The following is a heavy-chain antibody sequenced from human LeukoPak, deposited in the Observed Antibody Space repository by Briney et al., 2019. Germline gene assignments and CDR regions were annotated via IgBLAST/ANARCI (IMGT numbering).Heavy chain of an antibody. CDR1: GGSISSSSYY. Sequence: SETLSLTCTVSGGSISSSSYYWGWIRQPPGKGLEWIGSIYYSGSTYYNPSLKSRVTISVDTSKNQFSLKLSSVTAADTAVYYCARPIYDFWSGYSSHWFDPWGQGILVTVSS. V-gene: IGHV4-39*01. CDR3: ARPIYDFWSGYSSHWFDP. CDR2: IYYSGST. J-gene: IGHJ5*02. D-gene: IGHD3-3*01.